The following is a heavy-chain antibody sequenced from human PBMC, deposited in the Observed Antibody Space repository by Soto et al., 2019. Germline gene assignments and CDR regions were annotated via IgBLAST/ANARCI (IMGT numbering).Heavy chain of an antibody. CDR2: IYYSGCT. Sequence: SETLSLTCTVSGGSISSGGYYWGWIRQHPGKGLEWIGYIYYSGCTYYNPSLNSRVTISVDPSKNQFSLKLSSVTAADTAVYYCARDKYDYGSEKDGIDVWGQVTTVTVSS. CDR3: ARDKYDYGSEKDGIDV. D-gene: IGHD3-10*01. CDR1: GGSISSGGYY. V-gene: IGHV4-31*03. J-gene: IGHJ6*02.